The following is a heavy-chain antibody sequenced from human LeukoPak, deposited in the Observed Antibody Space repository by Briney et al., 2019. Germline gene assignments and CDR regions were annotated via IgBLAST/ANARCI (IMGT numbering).Heavy chain of an antibody. CDR2: IIPMFGSG. Sequence: ASVKVSCKASGGTFSNYAVSWVRQAPGQGLEWLGGIIPMFGSGKYPQKFQGRVTITTDEPTTTVYMELVSLTSEDTAVYYCVRRQALRGRRRAFDPWGQGTLVTVTS. CDR1: GGTFSNYA. D-gene: IGHD3-10*01. CDR3: VRRQALRGRRRAFDP. V-gene: IGHV1-69*05. J-gene: IGHJ5*02.